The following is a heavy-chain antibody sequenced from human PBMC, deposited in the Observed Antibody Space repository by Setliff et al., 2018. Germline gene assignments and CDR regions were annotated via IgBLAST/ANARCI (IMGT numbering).Heavy chain of an antibody. V-gene: IGHV1-18*01. D-gene: IGHD2-2*01. Sequence: ASVKVSCKASGYSFNDYGVNWVRQAPGQGLEWVGWIIPYTGKTYYAPKFEGRVIMTTDSSTSTAYMDVRSLTSDDTAVYYCARLVRYCTRTSCQRTPGAEYWGQGTLVTVSS. CDR2: IIPYTGKT. CDR3: ARLVRYCTRTSCQRTPGAEY. CDR1: GYSFNDYG. J-gene: IGHJ4*02.